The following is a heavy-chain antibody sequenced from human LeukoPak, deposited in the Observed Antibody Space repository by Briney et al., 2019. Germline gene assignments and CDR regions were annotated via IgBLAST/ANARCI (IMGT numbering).Heavy chain of an antibody. CDR2: ISGSGGST. D-gene: IGHD1-26*01. CDR1: GFTFSSYG. V-gene: IGHV3-23*01. Sequence: QSGGSLRLSCAASGFTFSSYGMSWVRQAPGKGLEWVSGISGSGGSTYYADSVKGRFTISRDNAKNSLYLQMNSLRAEDTAVYYCARASGTHAFDIWGQGTMVTVSS. CDR3: ARASGTHAFDI. J-gene: IGHJ3*02.